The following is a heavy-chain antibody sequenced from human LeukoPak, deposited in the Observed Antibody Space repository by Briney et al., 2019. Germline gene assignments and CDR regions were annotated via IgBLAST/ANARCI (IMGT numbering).Heavy chain of an antibody. D-gene: IGHD5-12*01. CDR2: IEISSGTK. V-gene: IGHV3-48*01. CDR3: ARDHRYAFDN. Sequence: GGSLRLSCAASGFNFIDYSMNWVRQAPGKGLEWISYIEISSGTKRYADSVKGGFTITRDKARNSLYLQMNGLRVEDTAVYYCARDHRYAFDNWGHGTLVTVSS. J-gene: IGHJ4*01. CDR1: GFNFIDYS.